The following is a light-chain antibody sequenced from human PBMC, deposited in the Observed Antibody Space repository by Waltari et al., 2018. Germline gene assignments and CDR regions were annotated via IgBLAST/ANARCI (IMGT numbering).Light chain of an antibody. CDR2: EVN. CDR1: SSDIGGYNY. Sequence: QSALAQPASVSGSPGQSIAISCTGTSSDIGGYNYVSWYQQYPDKAPKLLIYEVNNRPPGVSPRFSGSKSGNSASLTISEIQAEDEADYYGSSYTNTFVVFGGGTKLTVL. J-gene: IGLJ2*01. CDR3: SSYTNTFVV. V-gene: IGLV2-14*03.